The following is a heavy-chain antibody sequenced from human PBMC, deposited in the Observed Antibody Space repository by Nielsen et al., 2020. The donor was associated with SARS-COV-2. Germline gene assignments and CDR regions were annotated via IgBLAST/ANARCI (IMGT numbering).Heavy chain of an antibody. CDR1: GFTFDDYG. CDR2: INWNGGST. CDR3: ASDVGGDCRGGSCYQRTEN. D-gene: IGHD2-15*01. Sequence: GESLKISCAASGFTFDDYGMSWVRQAPGKGLEWVSGINWNGGSTGYADSVKGRFTISRDNAKNSLYLQMDSLRAEDTAVYYCASDVGGDCRGGSCYQRTENWGQGTLVTVSS. V-gene: IGHV3-20*04. J-gene: IGHJ4*02.